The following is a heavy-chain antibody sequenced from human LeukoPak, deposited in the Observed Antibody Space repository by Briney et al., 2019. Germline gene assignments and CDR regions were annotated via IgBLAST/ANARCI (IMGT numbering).Heavy chain of an antibody. J-gene: IGHJ4*02. D-gene: IGHD3-16*01. CDR3: AKVRWGSDNALDS. Sequence: GGSLRLSCAASGFAFNSYGMHWVRQAPGKGLEWLAIISHDGSNTYYADSVKGRITISRDNSKNTLYLQMNSLRAEDTAVYYCAKVRWGSDNALDSWGQGTLVTASS. CDR2: ISHDGSNT. V-gene: IGHV3-30*18. CDR1: GFAFNSYG.